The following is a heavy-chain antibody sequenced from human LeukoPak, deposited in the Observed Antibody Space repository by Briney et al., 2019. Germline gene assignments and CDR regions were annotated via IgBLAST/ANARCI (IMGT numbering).Heavy chain of an antibody. Sequence: SQTLSLTCTVSGGSISSYYWSWIPQPPGKGLEWIWFIYYSGSTNYNPSLKSRVTISVDTSKNQFSLKLSSVTAADTAVYYCARVRAQYSYGYRTRYYFDYWGQGTLVTVSS. CDR1: GGSISSYY. J-gene: IGHJ4*02. CDR2: IYYSGST. CDR3: ARVRAQYSYGYRTRYYFDY. D-gene: IGHD5-18*01. V-gene: IGHV4-59*01.